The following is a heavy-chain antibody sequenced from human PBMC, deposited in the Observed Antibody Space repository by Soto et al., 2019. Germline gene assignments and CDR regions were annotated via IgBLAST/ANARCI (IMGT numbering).Heavy chain of an antibody. Sequence: GGSLRLSCAASGFTFSSYGMHWVRQAPGKGLEWVAVIWYDGSNKYYADSVKGRFTISRDNSKNTLYLQMNSLRAEDTAVYYCASGSNILAPRPPTTFDYWGQGTLVTVSS. CDR1: GFTFSSYG. V-gene: IGHV3-33*01. CDR3: ASGSNILAPRPPTTFDY. CDR2: IWYDGSNK. D-gene: IGHD3-3*02. J-gene: IGHJ4*02.